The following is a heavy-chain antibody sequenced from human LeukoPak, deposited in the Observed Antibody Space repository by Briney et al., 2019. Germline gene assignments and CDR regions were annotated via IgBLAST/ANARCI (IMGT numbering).Heavy chain of an antibody. D-gene: IGHD5/OR15-5a*01. CDR2: IIPLFGTA. CDR3: AIRHMGLHDY. Sequence: SVKVSCKASGGTFSTFLISWVRQAPGQGLEWMGGIIPLFGTAHYAQKFQGRVTLTADGSTSTAYMELSSLRSEDTAVYYCAIRHMGLHDYWGQGTLVTVSS. J-gene: IGHJ4*02. V-gene: IGHV1-69*13. CDR1: GGTFSTFL.